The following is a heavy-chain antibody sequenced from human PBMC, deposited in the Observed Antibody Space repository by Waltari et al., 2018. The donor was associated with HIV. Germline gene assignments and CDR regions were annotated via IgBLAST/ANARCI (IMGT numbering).Heavy chain of an antibody. CDR1: GFHFEHFA. V-gene: IGHV3-23*01. J-gene: IGHJ4*02. CDR3: AKAREEASTMTARFDS. CDR2: ISATGGSK. Sequence: EVQLLESGGGLVHTGGYLRLSCVTSGFHFEHFAMARVRQAPGTGLEWVSTISATGGSKYYAVSVKGRLTISRDNSKNTLFLHMNSLRVDDTAVYFCAKAREEASTMTARFDSWGQGSLVTVSA. D-gene: IGHD2-21*02.